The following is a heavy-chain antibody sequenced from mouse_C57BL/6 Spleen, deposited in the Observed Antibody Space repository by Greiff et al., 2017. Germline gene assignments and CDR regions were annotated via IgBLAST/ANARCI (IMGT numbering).Heavy chain of an antibody. CDR1: GYTFTSYW. V-gene: IGHV1-55*01. CDR2: IYPGSGST. J-gene: IGHJ1*03. Sequence: VQLQQPGAELVKPGASVKMSCKASGYTFTSYWITWVKQRPGQGLEWIGDIYPGSGSTNYNEKFKSKATLTVDTSSSTAYMQLSSLTSEDSAVYYCARTRGSSYGGYFDVWGTGTTVTVSS. D-gene: IGHD1-1*01. CDR3: ARTRGSSYGGYFDV.